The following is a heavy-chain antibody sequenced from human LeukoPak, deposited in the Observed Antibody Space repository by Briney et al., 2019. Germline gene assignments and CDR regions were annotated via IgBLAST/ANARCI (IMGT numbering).Heavy chain of an antibody. CDR3: ATACSNHIRDY. V-gene: IGHV3-21*01. CDR2: ISGSSNYI. Sequence: GGSLRLSCAGSGFTFTSYNMNWVRQAPGKGLEWVSSISGSSNYIYYADSVKGRFTISRDNAKNSLYLQMSGLRAEDTAVYYCATACSNHIRDYWGPGTLVTVSS. D-gene: IGHD2-21*01. CDR1: GFTFTSYN. J-gene: IGHJ4*02.